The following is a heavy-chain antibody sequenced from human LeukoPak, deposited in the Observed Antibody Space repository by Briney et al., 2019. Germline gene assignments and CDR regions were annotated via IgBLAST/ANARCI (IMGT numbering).Heavy chain of an antibody. CDR2: ISSSGNYI. CDR3: ARGPYDHYDTTGSYSPLDN. D-gene: IGHD3-22*01. Sequence: GGSLRLSCAASGFTFSTYNMNWVRQAPGKGLEWVSSISSSGNYIHYIDSVKGRFTISRDIANNSVDLEMHSLRADDTAVYYCARGPYDHYDTTGSYSPLDNWGQGTLVTVSS. CDR1: GFTFSTYN. J-gene: IGHJ4*02. V-gene: IGHV3-21*01.